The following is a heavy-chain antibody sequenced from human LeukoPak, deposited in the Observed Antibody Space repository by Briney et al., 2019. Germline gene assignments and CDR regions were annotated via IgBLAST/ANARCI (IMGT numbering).Heavy chain of an antibody. CDR2: MRNKANSYTT. D-gene: IGHD1-26*01. V-gene: IGHV3-72*01. CDR3: ARDIPGGNAFDI. Sequence: GGSLRLSCAASGFTFSDHYMDWVRQAPGKGLEWLGRMRNKANSYTTEYAASVKGRFTISRDDSKNSLYLQMNSLRAEDTAVYYCARDIPGGNAFDIWGQGTMVTVSS. J-gene: IGHJ3*02. CDR1: GFTFSDHY.